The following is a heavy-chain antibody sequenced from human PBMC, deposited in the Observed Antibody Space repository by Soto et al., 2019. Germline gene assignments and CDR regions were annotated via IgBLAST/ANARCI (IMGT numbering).Heavy chain of an antibody. Sequence: GGSLRLSCAASGFTFSGYWMHWVRQAPGKGLEWVSRITSDGSGTAYADSVKGRFSISRDNAKNTVYLQRDSLRVEATAVYYCGRDRGSRYFDWLSHDACDIWGQGTMVT. V-gene: IGHV3-74*03. CDR1: GFTFSGYW. CDR3: GRDRGSRYFDWLSHDACDI. J-gene: IGHJ3*02. CDR2: ITSDGSGT. D-gene: IGHD3-9*01.